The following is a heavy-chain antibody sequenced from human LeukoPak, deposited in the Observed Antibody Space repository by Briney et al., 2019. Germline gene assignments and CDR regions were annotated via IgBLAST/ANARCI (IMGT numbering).Heavy chain of an antibody. CDR3: ARRLAVDY. CDR2: ISSSSSYI. D-gene: IGHD5-12*01. CDR1: GFTFGSYS. J-gene: IGHJ4*02. Sequence: TGGSLRLSCAASGFTFGSYSMNWVREAPGKGLEWVSSISSSSSYIYYADSVKGRFTISRDNAKNSLYLQMNSLRAEDTAVYYCARRLAVDYWGQGTLVTVSS. V-gene: IGHV3-21*01.